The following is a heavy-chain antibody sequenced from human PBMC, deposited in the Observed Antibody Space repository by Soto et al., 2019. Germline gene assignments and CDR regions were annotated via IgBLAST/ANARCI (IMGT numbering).Heavy chain of an antibody. Sequence: ATVKVSCKASGYTFTGYYMHWVRQAPGQGLEWMGIINPSGGSTNYAQKFQGRVTMTRDTSTSTVYMELSSLRSDDTAVYYCARDPYGGNYAENDYWGQGTLVTVSS. D-gene: IGHD4-17*01. J-gene: IGHJ4*02. V-gene: IGHV1-46*01. CDR3: ARDPYGGNYAENDY. CDR1: GYTFTGYY. CDR2: INPSGGST.